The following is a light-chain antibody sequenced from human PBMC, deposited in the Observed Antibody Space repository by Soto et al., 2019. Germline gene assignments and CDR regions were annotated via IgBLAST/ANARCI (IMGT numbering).Light chain of an antibody. CDR2: GES. V-gene: IGKV3-15*01. Sequence: EIVVTQSPVTLSAFPGERATLSCRASQSVSSNLAWYQHKPGQAPRLLIYGESTRATGIPARFSGSGSGTEFTLTISILQSEDFAIYYCQQYNNWPPWTFGQGTKVEIK. J-gene: IGKJ1*01. CDR3: QQYNNWPPWT. CDR1: QSVSSN.